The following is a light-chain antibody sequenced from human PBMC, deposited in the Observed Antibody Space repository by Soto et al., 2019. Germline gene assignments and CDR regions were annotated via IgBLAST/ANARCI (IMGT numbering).Light chain of an antibody. Sequence: DIPMTQSPSTLSASVGDRVTITCRASQPLSGWLAWYQQKPGSAPKLLIYAASNVESGVSSRFSGSGSGTDFTLTIGSLQPDDFATYDFQQGFRFGPGTKVHVK. CDR2: AAS. V-gene: IGKV1-5*01. CDR3: QQGFR. CDR1: QPLSGW. J-gene: IGKJ3*01.